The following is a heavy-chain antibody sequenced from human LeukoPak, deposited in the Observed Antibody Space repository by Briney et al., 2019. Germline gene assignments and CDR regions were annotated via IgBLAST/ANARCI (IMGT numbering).Heavy chain of an antibody. CDR2: IDPSDSYT. Sequence: RGESLKISCKGSGYSFTSYWISWVRQVPGKGLEWVGRIDPSDSYTNYSPSFQGHVTISVDKSISTAYLQWSSLKASDTAMYYCARHVNVEMATIESDWGQGTLVTVSS. D-gene: IGHD5-24*01. CDR1: GYSFTSYW. CDR3: ARHVNVEMATIESD. V-gene: IGHV5-10-1*01. J-gene: IGHJ4*02.